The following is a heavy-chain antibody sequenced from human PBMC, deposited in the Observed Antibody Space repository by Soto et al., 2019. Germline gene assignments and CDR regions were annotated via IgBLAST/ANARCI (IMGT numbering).Heavy chain of an antibody. CDR2: IYYSGDT. J-gene: IGHJ6*02. CDR1: GGSISSDSFY. CDR3: ARNHPQRYCSGGTCRPAYGMDV. D-gene: IGHD2-15*01. V-gene: IGHV4-39*01. Sequence: LQLQESGPGLVKSSETLSLTCTVSGGSISSDSFYWAWIRQPPGKGLEWIGIIYYSGDTYYNPSLAGRLTMSVDTSNQFSLTLRSVTAADTALYYCARNHPQRYCSGGTCRPAYGMDVWGQGTTVIVSS.